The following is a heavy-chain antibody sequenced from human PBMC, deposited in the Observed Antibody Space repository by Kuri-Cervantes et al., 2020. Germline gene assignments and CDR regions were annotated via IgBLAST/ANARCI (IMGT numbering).Heavy chain of an antibody. J-gene: IGHJ4*02. Sequence: ETLSLTCAASGFTFSSYGMHWVRQAPGKGLEWVGRIKSKTDGGTTDYAAPVKGRFTISRDDSKNTLYLQMNSLRAEDTAVYYCAKDQGDGYNFRIFLGFDYWGQGTLVTVSS. V-gene: IGHV3-15*01. CDR2: IKSKTDGGTT. D-gene: IGHD5-24*01. CDR3: AKDQGDGYNFRIFLGFDY. CDR1: GFTFSSYG.